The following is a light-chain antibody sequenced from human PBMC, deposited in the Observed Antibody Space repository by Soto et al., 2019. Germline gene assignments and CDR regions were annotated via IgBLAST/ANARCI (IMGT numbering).Light chain of an antibody. J-gene: IGLJ3*02. CDR1: SGHSSYA. Sequence: QPVLTQSPSASASLGASVKLTCTLSSGHSSYAIAWHQQQPEKGPRYLMNLNSDGSHSKGDGIPDRFSGSSSGAERYFTSSSLQSEDETDYYCQTWGTVNQVFGGG. CDR2: LNSDGSH. V-gene: IGLV4-69*01. CDR3: QTWGTVNQV.